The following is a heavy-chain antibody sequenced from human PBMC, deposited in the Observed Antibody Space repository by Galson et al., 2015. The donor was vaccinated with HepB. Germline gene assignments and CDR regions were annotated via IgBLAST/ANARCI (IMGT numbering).Heavy chain of an antibody. CDR3: AKDTGYCSSTSCYSEGYLGPDY. J-gene: IGHJ4*02. CDR2: ISYDGSNK. V-gene: IGHV3-30*18. D-gene: IGHD2-2*01. CDR1: GFTFSSYG. Sequence: SLRLSCAASGFTFSSYGMHWVRQAPGKGLEWVAVISYDGSNKYYADSVKGRFTISRDNSKNTLYLQMNSLRAEDTAVYYCAKDTGYCSSTSCYSEGYLGPDYWGQGTLVTVSS.